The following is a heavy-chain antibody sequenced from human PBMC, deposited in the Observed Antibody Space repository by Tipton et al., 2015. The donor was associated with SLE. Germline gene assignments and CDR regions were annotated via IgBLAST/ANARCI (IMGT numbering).Heavy chain of an antibody. CDR1: GGSFSGHY. CDR2: ISNSETT. V-gene: IGHV4-59*11. CDR3: AGAWQGYCSGGTCYVLDY. J-gene: IGHJ4*02. Sequence: TLSLTCAVYGGSFSGHYWSWIRQAPGKGLEWIGYISNSETTNYNPSLKSRVTISVDTSKNQFSLKLRSVTAADTAVYYCAGAWQGYCSGGTCYVLDYWGQGTLVTVSS. D-gene: IGHD2-15*01.